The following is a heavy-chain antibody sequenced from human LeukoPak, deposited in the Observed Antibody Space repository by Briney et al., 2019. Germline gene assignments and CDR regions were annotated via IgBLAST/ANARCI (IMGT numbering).Heavy chain of an antibody. CDR1: GYTFTGYY. Sequence: ASVKVSCKASGYTFTGYYMHWVRQAPGQGLEWMGWINPNSGGTNYAQKFQGWVTMTRDTSISTAYMELSRLRSDDTAVYYCARVGGGKSIAAAGNDYWGQGTLVTVSS. D-gene: IGHD6-13*01. CDR3: ARVGGGKSIAAAGNDY. CDR2: INPNSGGT. J-gene: IGHJ4*02. V-gene: IGHV1-2*04.